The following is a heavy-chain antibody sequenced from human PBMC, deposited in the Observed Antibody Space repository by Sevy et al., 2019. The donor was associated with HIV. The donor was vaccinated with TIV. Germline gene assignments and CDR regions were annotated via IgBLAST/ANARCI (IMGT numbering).Heavy chain of an antibody. CDR2: ISSSSSTI. Sequence: GGSLRLSCAASGFTFSSYSMNWVRQAPGKGLEWVSYISSSSSTIYYADSVKGRFTISRDNAKNSLYLQMNSLRDEDTAVYYCARVHFWSGYYTGDYYYMDVWGKGTTVTVSS. D-gene: IGHD3-3*02. CDR3: ARVHFWSGYYTGDYYYMDV. V-gene: IGHV3-48*02. CDR1: GFTFSSYS. J-gene: IGHJ6*03.